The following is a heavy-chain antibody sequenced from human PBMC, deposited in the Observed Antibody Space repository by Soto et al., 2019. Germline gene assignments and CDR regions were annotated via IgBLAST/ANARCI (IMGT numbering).Heavy chain of an antibody. Sequence: ASVKVSCKTSGYTFNTYGINWVRQAPGQGLELMGWISAYDGKTTYAEKFQGRVTMTTDTSTSTAYMELRSLRSDDTAIYYCARDPHEFRTSYWLDPWGQGTPVTVSS. CDR3: ARDPHEFRTSYWLDP. CDR1: GYTFNTYG. D-gene: IGHD3-10*01. V-gene: IGHV1-18*01. J-gene: IGHJ5*02. CDR2: ISAYDGKT.